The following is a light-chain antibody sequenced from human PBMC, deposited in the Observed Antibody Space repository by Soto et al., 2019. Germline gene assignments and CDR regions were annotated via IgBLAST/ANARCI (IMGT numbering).Light chain of an antibody. CDR2: GVS. Sequence: QSALTQPASVSGSPGQSITISCTRTISDFVVYNYVSWYQQHPGKAPRLMIYGVSNRPSGVSNRFSGCKSGNTASPTISGLQADDEADYYCSSHTISSALQVFGTGTKVTVL. CDR3: SSHTISSALQV. V-gene: IGLV2-14*01. CDR1: ISDFVVYNY. J-gene: IGLJ1*01.